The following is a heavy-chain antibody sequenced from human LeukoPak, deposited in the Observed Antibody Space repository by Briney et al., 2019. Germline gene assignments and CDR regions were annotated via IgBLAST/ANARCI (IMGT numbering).Heavy chain of an antibody. J-gene: IGHJ4*02. V-gene: IGHV3-7*05. CDR2: IKQDGSDK. Sequence: GGSLRLSCAASGFTFSGYWMSWVRQAPGKGLEWVASIKQDGSDKYYVDSVKGRFTISRDNAKKTMFLQMSTLRAEDTAVYYCARGYGSPDFWGQGTLVTGSS. CDR1: GFTFSGYW. D-gene: IGHD2-15*01. CDR3: ARGYGSPDF.